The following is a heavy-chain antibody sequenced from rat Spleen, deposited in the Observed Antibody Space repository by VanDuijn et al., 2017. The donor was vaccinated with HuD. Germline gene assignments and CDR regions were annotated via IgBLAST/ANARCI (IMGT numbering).Heavy chain of an antibody. Sequence: QVQLMESGPGLVQPSETLSLTCTVSGFSLTGYSVHWMRQPPGKGLEWMGVIWSHGGIDYNSAIKSRLSISRDTSKSQVFLKMNSLQTEDTAMYFCARGSVFFDYWGQGVMVTVSS. CDR1: GFSLTGYS. CDR2: IWSHGGI. V-gene: IGHV2-45*01. J-gene: IGHJ2*01. CDR3: ARGSVFFDY.